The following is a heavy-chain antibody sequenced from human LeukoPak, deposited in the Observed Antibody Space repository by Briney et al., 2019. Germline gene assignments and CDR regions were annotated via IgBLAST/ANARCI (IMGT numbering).Heavy chain of an antibody. Sequence: GGSLRLSCAASGFTFSSYGMHWVRQAPGKGLEGVAVIWYDGSNQYYGDSVKGRFTISRDNSKKTLYLQMNSLRAEDTAVYYCARNSGSYSLWHWFDPWVQGTLVTVSS. CDR3: ARNSGSYSLWHWFDP. CDR2: IWYDGSNQ. D-gene: IGHD1-26*01. CDR1: GFTFSSYG. V-gene: IGHV3-33*01. J-gene: IGHJ5*02.